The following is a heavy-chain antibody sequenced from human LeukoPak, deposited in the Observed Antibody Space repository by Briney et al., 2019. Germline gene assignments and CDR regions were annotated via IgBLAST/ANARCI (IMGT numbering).Heavy chain of an antibody. CDR3: AHRDKSFGVIRNENWFDP. Sequence: SGPTLVNPTQALTLTFSFSGFSLTPNGVGVAWLRQPPGKALEWLAVIYWNDHKRYTPSLENRLTITKDTSKNQVVLTMTNMDPADTATYFCAHRDKSFGVIRNENWFDPWGPGTPVTVSS. V-gene: IGHV2-5*01. J-gene: IGHJ5*02. CDR1: GFSLTPNGVG. D-gene: IGHD3-3*01. CDR2: IYWNDHK.